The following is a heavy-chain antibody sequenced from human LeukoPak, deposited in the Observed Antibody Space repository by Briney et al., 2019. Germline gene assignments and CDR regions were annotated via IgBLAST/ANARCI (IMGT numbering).Heavy chain of an antibody. J-gene: IGHJ4*02. CDR1: GYSISGGYY. Sequence: SETLSLTCAVSGYSISGGYYWGWIRQPPGKGLEWIVSIFYSGSAYYNPSLKSRVTISLDTSKNQFSLKLRSVTATDTAVYYCASINWSRSYFDYWGQGTLVTVSS. CDR2: IFYSGSA. D-gene: IGHD1-1*01. CDR3: ASINWSRSYFDY. V-gene: IGHV4-38-2*01.